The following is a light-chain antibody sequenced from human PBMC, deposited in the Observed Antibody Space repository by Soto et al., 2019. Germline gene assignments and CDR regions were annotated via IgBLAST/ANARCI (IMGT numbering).Light chain of an antibody. CDR3: RHYNNWPPET. Sequence: EIGLTQSPGTLSLSPGERATLSCRASQSVSSRLAWYQQKRGQAPRLLIYDASTRATGIPARFSGSGSGTEFNLTISSLQSEDFAIYYCRHYNNWPPETFGQGTKVDIK. V-gene: IGKV3-15*01. J-gene: IGKJ1*01. CDR2: DAS. CDR1: QSVSSR.